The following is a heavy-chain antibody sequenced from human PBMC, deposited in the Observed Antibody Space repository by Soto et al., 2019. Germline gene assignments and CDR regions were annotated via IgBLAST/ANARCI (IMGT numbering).Heavy chain of an antibody. CDR2: ISAYNGNT. V-gene: IGHV1-18*01. CDR1: GYTFTSYG. D-gene: IGHD3-10*01. CDR3: AGVVPVAFREIDYYYYGMDV. J-gene: IGHJ6*02. Sequence: QVQLVQSGAEVKKPGASVKVSCKASGYTFTSYGISWVRQAPGQGLEWMGWISAYNGNTNYAQKLKGRVTMNTDTSTSTAYMELRSLRSDDTAVYYCAGVVPVAFREIDYYYYGMDVWGQGTTVTVSS.